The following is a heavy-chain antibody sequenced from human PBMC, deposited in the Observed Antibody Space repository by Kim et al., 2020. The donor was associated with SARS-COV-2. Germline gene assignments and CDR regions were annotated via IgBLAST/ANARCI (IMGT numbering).Heavy chain of an antibody. Sequence: SETLSLTCTVSGGTISSYYWSWIRQPPGKGLEWIGYIYYSGSTNYNPYLKSRVTTLVETYKNQFSLKLSSVTAADTAVYYCAIYGRDFRLDTWGQGTLGT. D-gene: IGHD3-3*01. J-gene: IGHJ5*02. V-gene: IGHV4-59*08. CDR3: AIYGRDFRLDT. CDR2: IYYSGST. CDR1: GGTISSYY.